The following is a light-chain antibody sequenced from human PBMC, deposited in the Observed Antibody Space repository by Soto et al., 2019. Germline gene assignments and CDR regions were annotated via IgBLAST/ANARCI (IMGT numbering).Light chain of an antibody. CDR3: HQYGNAPLT. J-gene: IGKJ3*01. Sequence: EIVLTQSPATLSLSPGERATLSCRASQSVSSYLAWYQQTPGQAPRLLIYGASSRATGIPDRFSGSGSGTDFTLTISRLEPEDFSVYYCHQYGNAPLTFGPGTKVDIK. CDR1: QSVSSY. CDR2: GAS. V-gene: IGKV3-20*01.